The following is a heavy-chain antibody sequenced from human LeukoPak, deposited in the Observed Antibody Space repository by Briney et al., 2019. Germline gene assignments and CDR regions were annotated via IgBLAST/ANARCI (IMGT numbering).Heavy chain of an antibody. CDR2: INHSGST. CDR1: GGSLSGYY. D-gene: IGHD3-3*01. CDR3: ARDGNDFWNDQRFDP. J-gene: IGHJ5*02. V-gene: IGHV4-34*01. Sequence: SETLSLTCAVYGGSLSGYYWSWIRQPPGKGLEWIGEINHSGSTNYNPSLKSRVTISVDTSKNQFSLKLSSVTAADTAVYYCARDGNDFWNDQRFDPWGQGTLVTVSS.